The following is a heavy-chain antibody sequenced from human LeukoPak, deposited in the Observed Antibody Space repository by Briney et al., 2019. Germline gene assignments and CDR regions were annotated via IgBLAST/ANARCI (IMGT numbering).Heavy chain of an antibody. CDR3: ARDGYSSSSFDF. D-gene: IGHD6-6*01. Sequence: GGSLRLSRAASGFIFSSYNMNWVRQAPGKGLEWVSSISSSSTYIYYGDSVKGRFSISRDNAKNSLYLQMNSLRAEDTAVYYCARDGYSSSSFDFWGQGTPVTVSS. V-gene: IGHV3-21*01. CDR2: ISSSSTYI. CDR1: GFIFSSYN. J-gene: IGHJ4*02.